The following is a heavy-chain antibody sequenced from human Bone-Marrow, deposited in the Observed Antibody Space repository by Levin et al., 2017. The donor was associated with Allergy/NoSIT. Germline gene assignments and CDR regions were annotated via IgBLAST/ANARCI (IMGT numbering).Heavy chain of an antibody. J-gene: IGHJ3*02. CDR2: IKQDGSEK. CDR1: GFTFSAYW. CDR3: ARTRDGYKLDANAFDI. D-gene: IGHD5-24*01. Sequence: GGSLRLSCSASGFTFSAYWMSWVRQAPGKGLEWVANIKQDGSEKYYVESVKGRFTISRDNAKNSLFLQLNSLRAEETAVYYCARTRDGYKLDANAFDIWGQGTMVTVSS. V-gene: IGHV3-7*04.